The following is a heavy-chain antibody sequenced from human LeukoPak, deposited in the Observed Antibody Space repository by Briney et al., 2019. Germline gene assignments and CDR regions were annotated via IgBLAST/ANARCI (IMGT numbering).Heavy chain of an antibody. Sequence: GGSLRLSCAASGFTFSSYGMHWVRQAPGKGLEWVANIKQDGSEKYYVDSVKGRFTISRDNAKNSLYLQMNSLRAEDTAVYYCAREDESFDIWGQGTMVTVSS. CDR3: AREDESFDI. CDR2: IKQDGSEK. CDR1: GFTFSSYG. J-gene: IGHJ3*02. V-gene: IGHV3-7*01.